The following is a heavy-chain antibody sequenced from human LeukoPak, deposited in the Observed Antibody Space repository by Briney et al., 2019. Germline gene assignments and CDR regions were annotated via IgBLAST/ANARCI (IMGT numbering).Heavy chain of an antibody. CDR2: IYHSGST. Sequence: SETLSLTCAVYGGSFSGYYWSWIRQPPGKGLEWIGYIYHSGSTYYNPSLKSRVTISVDRSKNQFSLKLSSVTAADTAVYYCARGGATVTTPHAFDIWGQGTMVTVSS. CDR1: GGSFSGYY. D-gene: IGHD4-17*01. V-gene: IGHV4-34*01. CDR3: ARGGATVTTPHAFDI. J-gene: IGHJ3*02.